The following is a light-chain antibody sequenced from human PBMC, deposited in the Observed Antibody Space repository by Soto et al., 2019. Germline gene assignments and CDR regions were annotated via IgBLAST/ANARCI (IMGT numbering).Light chain of an antibody. J-gene: IGLJ2*01. CDR1: SSDVGGYNY. CDR3: SSYTSSSTLVV. CDR2: DVN. V-gene: IGLV2-14*01. Sequence: QSALTQPASVSGSPGQSITISCTGTSSDVGGYNYASWYQQHPGKAPKLMIYDVNNRPSGVSNRFSGSKSGNTASLTISGNQAEDEADYYCSSYTSSSTLVVFGGGTKLTVL.